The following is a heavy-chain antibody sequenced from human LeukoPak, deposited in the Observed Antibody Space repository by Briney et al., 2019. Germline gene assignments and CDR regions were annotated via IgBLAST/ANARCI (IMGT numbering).Heavy chain of an antibody. CDR3: ARGGDGFSVLEPLL. V-gene: IGHV1-2*02. J-gene: IGHJ4*02. CDR1: GHTFTGYY. CDR2: INPNSGGT. D-gene: IGHD1-1*01. Sequence: ASVKVSCKASGHTFTGYYMHWVRQAPGQGLEWMGWINPNSGGTNYAQKFQGRVTMTRDTSISTAYMELSRLRSDDTAVYYCARGGDGFSVLEPLLWGQGTLVTVSS.